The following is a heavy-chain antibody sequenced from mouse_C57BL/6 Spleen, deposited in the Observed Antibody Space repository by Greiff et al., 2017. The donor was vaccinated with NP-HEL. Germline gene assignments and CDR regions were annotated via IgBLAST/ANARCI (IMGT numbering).Heavy chain of an antibody. CDR1: GYTFTDYY. Sequence: QVQLQQSGAELVRPGASVKLSCKASGYTFTDYYINWVKQRPGQGLEWIARIYPGSGNTYYNEKFKGKATLTAEKSSTTAYMQLSSLTSEDSAVNFCARSGWSSPFGDWGQGATLTVS. CDR2: IYPGSGNT. J-gene: IGHJ2*01. D-gene: IGHD2-3*01. V-gene: IGHV1-76*01. CDR3: ARSGWSSPFGD.